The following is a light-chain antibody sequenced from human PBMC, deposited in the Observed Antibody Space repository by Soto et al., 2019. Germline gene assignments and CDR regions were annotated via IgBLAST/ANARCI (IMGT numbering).Light chain of an antibody. CDR2: WAS. CDR1: QSVLYSSNNRNY. CDR3: QQCYSIPST. Sequence: DIVMTQSPDSLAVSLGERATINCKSSQSVLYSSNNRNYLAWYQQKPGQAPKLLIYWASTRESGVPDRFSGSGSGTDFTLTISSLQAEDVAVYYCQQCYSIPSTFGGGTKVEIK. J-gene: IGKJ4*01. V-gene: IGKV4-1*01.